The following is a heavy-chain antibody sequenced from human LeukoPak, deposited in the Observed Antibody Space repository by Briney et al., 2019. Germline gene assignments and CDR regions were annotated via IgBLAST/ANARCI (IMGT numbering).Heavy chain of an antibody. CDR1: GYTFTTYA. J-gene: IGHJ6*03. V-gene: IGHV7-4-1*02. CDR2: INTNTGNP. Sequence: ASVKVSCKASGYTFTTYAINWVRQAPGQGLEWMGWINTNTGNPTYAQGFTGRFVFSLDTSVSTAYLQISSLKAEDTAVYYCARSTTVTTFVDYYYYMDVWGKGTTVTVSS. CDR3: ARSTTVTTFVDYYYYMDV. D-gene: IGHD4-11*01.